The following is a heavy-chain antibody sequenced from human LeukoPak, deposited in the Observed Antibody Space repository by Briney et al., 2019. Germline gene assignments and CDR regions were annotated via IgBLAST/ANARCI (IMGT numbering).Heavy chain of an antibody. J-gene: IGHJ4*02. CDR3: ARGASAKWYSSSYCFDY. V-gene: IGHV1-2*02. CDR2: INPNSGGT. Sequence: ASVKVSCKASGYTFTGYYMHWVRQAPGQGLEWMGWINPNSGGTNYAQKFQGRVTMTRDTSISTAYMELSRLRSDDTAVYYCARGASAKWYSSSYCFDYWGQGTLVTVSS. CDR1: GYTFTGYY. D-gene: IGHD6-6*01.